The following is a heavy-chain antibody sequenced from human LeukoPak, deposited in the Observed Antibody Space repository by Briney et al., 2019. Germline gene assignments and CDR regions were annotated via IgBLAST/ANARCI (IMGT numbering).Heavy chain of an antibody. V-gene: IGHV1-69*04. CDR2: IIPILGTA. D-gene: IGHD3-10*01. CDR3: ASDRSYGSGSRALNWFDP. J-gene: IGHJ5*02. CDR1: GGTFSTYA. Sequence: SVKVTCKASGGTFSTYAISWVRQPPGQGLEWIGRIIPILGTANYAQKFQGRVTITADKSTCTGYMERCSLRSEDTAVYYCASDRSYGSGSRALNWFDPWGQGILVTVSS.